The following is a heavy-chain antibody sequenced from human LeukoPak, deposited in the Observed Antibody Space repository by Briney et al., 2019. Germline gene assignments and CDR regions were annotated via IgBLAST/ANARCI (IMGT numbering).Heavy chain of an antibody. D-gene: IGHD3-10*01. CDR3: ASGRGFGELLWPH. J-gene: IGHJ4*02. V-gene: IGHV3-21*01. Sequence: GGSLRLSCAASGFTFSSYSMNWVRQAPGKGLEWVSSISSSSSYTYYADPVKGRFTISRDNAKNSLYLQMNSLRAEDTAVYYCASGRGFGELLWPHWGQGTLVTVSS. CDR1: GFTFSSYS. CDR2: ISSSSSYT.